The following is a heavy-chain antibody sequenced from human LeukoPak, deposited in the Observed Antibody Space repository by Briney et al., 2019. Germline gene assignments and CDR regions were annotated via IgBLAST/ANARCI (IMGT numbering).Heavy chain of an antibody. Sequence: GASVKVSCKASGYTFTSYGISWVRQAPGQGLECMGWISAYNGNTNYAQKLQGRVTMTTGTSTSTAYMELRSLRSDDTAVYYCARDIYGASGNLHWFDPWGQGTLVTVSS. CDR2: ISAYNGNT. CDR1: GYTFTSYG. CDR3: ARDIYGASGNLHWFDP. D-gene: IGHD4/OR15-4a*01. V-gene: IGHV1-18*01. J-gene: IGHJ5*02.